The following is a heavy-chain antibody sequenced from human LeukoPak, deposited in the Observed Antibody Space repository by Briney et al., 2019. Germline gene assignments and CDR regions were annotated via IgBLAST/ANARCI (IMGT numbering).Heavy chain of an antibody. Sequence: GGSLRLSCAASGFTFSSYAMGWVRQAPGKGLEWVSAISGSGGSTYYADSVKGRFTISRDNARNSLYLQMNSLRAEDTAVYYCARDRGGIAAAGTDYWGQGTLVTVSS. CDR3: ARDRGGIAAAGTDY. CDR1: GFTFSSYA. V-gene: IGHV3-23*01. CDR2: ISGSGGST. D-gene: IGHD6-13*01. J-gene: IGHJ4*02.